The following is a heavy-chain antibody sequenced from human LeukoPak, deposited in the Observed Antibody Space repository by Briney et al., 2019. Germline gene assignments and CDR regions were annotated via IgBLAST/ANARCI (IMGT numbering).Heavy chain of an antibody. CDR2: IYYSGST. CDR1: GGSISGYY. CDR3: ARGNPSSGDAFDI. Sequence: PSETLSLTCTVSGGSISGYYCIWIRQPPGKGLEWVGYIYYSGSTGYNPSLRSRVTISVDTSKNQFSLKVSSVTASDTAVYYCARGNPSSGDAFDIWGRGTKVTVSS. J-gene: IGHJ3*02. D-gene: IGHD6-19*01. V-gene: IGHV4-59*08.